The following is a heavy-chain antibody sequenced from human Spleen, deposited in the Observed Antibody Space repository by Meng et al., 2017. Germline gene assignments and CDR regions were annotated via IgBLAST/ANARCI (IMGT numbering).Heavy chain of an antibody. CDR3: RLAYCMGDCVDY. CDR1: GGSFSGCD. D-gene: IGHD2-21*01. CDR2: INHSGST. Sequence: QVQLQQWGAGLLKPSETLSLTCAVYGGSFSGCDWSWIRQPPGKGLEWLGQINHSGSTNDNPSLKSRVTISIDTSRNQLSLKLSSVTAADTAVYYCRLAYCMGDCVDYWGQGTLVTVSS. V-gene: IGHV4-34*01. J-gene: IGHJ4*02.